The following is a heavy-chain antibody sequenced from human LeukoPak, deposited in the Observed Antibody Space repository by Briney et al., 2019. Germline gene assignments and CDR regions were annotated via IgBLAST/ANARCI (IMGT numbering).Heavy chain of an antibody. D-gene: IGHD6-6*01. V-gene: IGHV4-34*01. CDR1: GGSFSGYY. CDR3: TRVKAARPHYFDF. J-gene: IGHJ4*02. Sequence: SETLSLTCADYGGSFSGYYWSWIRQPPGKGLEWIGEINHSGSTNYNPSLKSRVTISLDTSKNQFSLKLSSVTAADTAVYYCTRVKAARPHYFDFWGQGTLVTVSS. CDR2: INHSGST.